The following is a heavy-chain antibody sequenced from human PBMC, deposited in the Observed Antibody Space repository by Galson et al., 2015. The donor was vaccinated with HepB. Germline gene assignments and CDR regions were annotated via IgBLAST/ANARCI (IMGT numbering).Heavy chain of an antibody. J-gene: IGHJ5*02. V-gene: IGHV3-74*01. CDR2: INSDGRST. CDR3: ARDNLENQLNWLDP. Sequence: SLRLSCAASGFTFSNFWMHWVRQAPGKGLVWLPHINSDGRSTKYLDSVRGRFTISRDNANNTLYLQMTSLRAEDTGVYFCARDNLENQLNWLDPWGQGTLVTVSS. D-gene: IGHD1-1*01. CDR1: GFTFSNFW.